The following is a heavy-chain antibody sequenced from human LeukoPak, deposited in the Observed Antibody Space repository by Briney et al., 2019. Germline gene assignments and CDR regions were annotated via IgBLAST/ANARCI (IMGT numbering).Heavy chain of an antibody. CDR3: ARGSTGWHSSIDY. CDR2: INHSGST. J-gene: IGHJ4*02. D-gene: IGHD6-19*01. Sequence: PSETLSLTCAVYGGSFSGYYWSWIRQPPGKGLEWIGEINHSGSTNYNPSLESRVTILVDTSKNQFSLKVMSVTAADTAVYYCARGSTGWHSSIDYWGQGTLVTVSS. CDR1: GGSFSGYY. V-gene: IGHV4-34*01.